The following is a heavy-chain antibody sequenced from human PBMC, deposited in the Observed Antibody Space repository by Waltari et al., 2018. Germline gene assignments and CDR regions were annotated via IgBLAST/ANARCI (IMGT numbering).Heavy chain of an antibody. CDR2: IYHSGST. V-gene: IGHV4-4*02. CDR3: AILDYDFWSGYLMY. J-gene: IGHJ4*02. CDR1: GGSISSSNW. Sequence: QVQLQESGPGLVKPSGTLSLTCAVSGGSISSSNWWGWVRQPPGKGLEWIGEIYHSGSTNYNPSLKSRVTISVDKSKNQFSLKLSSVTAADTAVYYCAILDYDFWSGYLMYWGQGTLVTVSS. D-gene: IGHD3-3*01.